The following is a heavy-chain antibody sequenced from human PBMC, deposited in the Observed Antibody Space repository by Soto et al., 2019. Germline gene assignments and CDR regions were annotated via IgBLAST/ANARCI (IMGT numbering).Heavy chain of an antibody. CDR3: ARTTLELVVNDY. Sequence: ASVKVSCKASGYTFTSYAMHWVRQAPGQRLEWMGWVNAGNGNTKYSQKFQGRVTITRDTSASTAYMELSSLRSEDTAVYYCARTTLELVVNDYWGQGTLVTVSS. CDR1: GYTFTSYA. J-gene: IGHJ4*02. D-gene: IGHD3-22*01. V-gene: IGHV1-3*01. CDR2: VNAGNGNT.